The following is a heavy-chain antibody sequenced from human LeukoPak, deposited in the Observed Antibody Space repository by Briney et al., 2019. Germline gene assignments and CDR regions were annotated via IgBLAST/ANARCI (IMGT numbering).Heavy chain of an antibody. D-gene: IGHD1-26*01. CDR1: GLTFSSYA. CDR2: ISNSGGSP. CDR3: AKAGNSGSYSRSIDY. Sequence: GGSLRLSCAASGLTFSSYALNWVRQAPGKGLEWVSAISNSGGSPYYADSVKGRFTISRDNSKNTLYLQMNSLRAEDTAVYYCAKAGNSGSYSRSIDYWGQGTLVTVSS. V-gene: IGHV3-23*01. J-gene: IGHJ4*02.